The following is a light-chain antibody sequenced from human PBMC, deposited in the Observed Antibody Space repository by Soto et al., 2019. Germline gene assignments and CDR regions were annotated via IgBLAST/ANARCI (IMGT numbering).Light chain of an antibody. CDR3: QHYKSYSWA. Sequence: DIQMTQSPSTLSGSVGDRVTITCRASQTISSWLAWYQQKPGKAPKLLIYEASTLKSGVPSRFSGSGSGTEFTLTISSLQPDDFATYYCQHYKSYSWAFGQGTKVDIK. J-gene: IGKJ1*01. V-gene: IGKV1-5*03. CDR1: QTISSW. CDR2: EAS.